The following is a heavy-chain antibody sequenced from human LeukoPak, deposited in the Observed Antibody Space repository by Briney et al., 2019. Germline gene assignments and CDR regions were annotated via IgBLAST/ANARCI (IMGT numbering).Heavy chain of an antibody. J-gene: IGHJ4*02. CDR2: IDLDDGK. V-gene: IGHV2-70*11. D-gene: IGHD5-12*01. Sequence: ESAPALVKPTQTLTLTCTFSGFSRRTSGMCVGWIRQPPGKALEWLARIDLDDGKYYTTSLKTRLTISKDTSKNQVVLTMTNMDPVDTATYYCARIGGVATAPYWGQGTPVTVSS. CDR3: ARIGGVATAPY. CDR1: GFSRRTSGMC.